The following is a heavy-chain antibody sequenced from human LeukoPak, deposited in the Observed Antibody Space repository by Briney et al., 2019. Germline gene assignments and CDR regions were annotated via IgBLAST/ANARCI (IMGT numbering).Heavy chain of an antibody. CDR2: TSAYNGNT. D-gene: IGHD3-22*01. CDR3: ARDLYYYDSSGYYP. J-gene: IGHJ5*02. CDR1: GGTFSSYA. Sequence: ASVKVSCKASGGTFSSYAISWVRQAPGQGLEWMGWTSAYNGNTNYAQKLQGRVTMTTDTSTSTAYMELRSLRSDDTAVYYCARDLYYYDSSGYYPWGQGTLVTVSS. V-gene: IGHV1-18*01.